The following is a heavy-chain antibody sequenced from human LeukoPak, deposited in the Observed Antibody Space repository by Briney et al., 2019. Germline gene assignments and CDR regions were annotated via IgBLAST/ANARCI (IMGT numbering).Heavy chain of an antibody. V-gene: IGHV4-59*01. CDR3: ARVRWAAAGPWFDP. J-gene: IGHJ5*02. Sequence: SETLSLTCTVSGGSISSYYWSWIRQPPGKGLEWIGYIYYSGSTNYNPSLKSRVTISVDTSKNQFSLKLSSVTAADTAVYYCARVRWAAAGPWFDPWGQGTLVTVSS. D-gene: IGHD6-13*01. CDR2: IYYSGST. CDR1: GGSISSYY.